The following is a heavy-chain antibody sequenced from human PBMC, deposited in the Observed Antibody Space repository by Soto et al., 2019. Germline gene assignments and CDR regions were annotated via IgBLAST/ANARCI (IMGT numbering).Heavy chain of an antibody. CDR3: ARFGSSYVFAI. J-gene: IGHJ3*02. Sequence: SGPTVVNPTQTLTLTCTFSGFSLSTSGVDVGWIRQPPGKALEWLALIYWDDDKRYSPSLKSRLTITKDTSKNQVVLTMTNMDPVDTATYYCARFGSSYVFAIWGQGTMVTVSS. CDR1: GFSLSTSGVD. V-gene: IGHV2-5*02. CDR2: IYWDDDK. D-gene: IGHD6-13*01.